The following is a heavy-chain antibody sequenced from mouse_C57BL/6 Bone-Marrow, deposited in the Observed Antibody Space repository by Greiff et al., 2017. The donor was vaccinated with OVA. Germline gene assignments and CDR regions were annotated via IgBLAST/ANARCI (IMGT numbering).Heavy chain of an antibody. J-gene: IGHJ4*01. CDR1: GYAFTNYL. V-gene: IGHV1-54*01. CDR2: INPGSGGT. D-gene: IGHD1-1*01. Sequence: VQLQQSGAELVRPGTSVKVSCKASGYAFTNYLIEWVKQRPGQGLEWIGVINPGSGGTNYNEKFKGKATLTADKSSSTAYMQLSSLTSEDSAVYSCARWGGSSPYYYAMDYWGQGTSVTVSS. CDR3: ARWGGSSPYYYAMDY.